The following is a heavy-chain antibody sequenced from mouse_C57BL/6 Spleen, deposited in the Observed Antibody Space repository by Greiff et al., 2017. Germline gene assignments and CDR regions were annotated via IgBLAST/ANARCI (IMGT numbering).Heavy chain of an antibody. D-gene: IGHD2-5*01. V-gene: IGHV5-4*01. Sequence: EVQVVESGGGLVKPGGSLKLSCAASGFTFSSYAMSWVRQTPEKRLEWVATISDGGSYTYYPDNVKGRFTISRDNAKNNLYLQMSHLKSEDTAMYYCAREVYSNSFAYWGQGTLVTVSA. CDR2: ISDGGSYT. CDR1: GFTFSSYA. J-gene: IGHJ3*01. CDR3: AREVYSNSFAY.